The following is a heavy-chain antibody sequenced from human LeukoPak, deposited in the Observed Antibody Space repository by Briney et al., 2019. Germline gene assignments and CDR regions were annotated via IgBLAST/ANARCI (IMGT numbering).Heavy chain of an antibody. CDR2: IYHSGST. V-gene: IGHV4-38-2*01. J-gene: IGHJ5*02. CDR3: ARHYGSYNWFDP. D-gene: IGHD3-16*01. CDR1: GYSISSGYY. Sequence: PSETLSLTCAVSGYSISSGYYWGWIRQPPGKGLEWIGSIYHSGSTYYNPSLKSRVTISVNTSKNQFSLKLSSVTAADTAVYYCARHYGSYNWFDPWGQGTLVTVSS.